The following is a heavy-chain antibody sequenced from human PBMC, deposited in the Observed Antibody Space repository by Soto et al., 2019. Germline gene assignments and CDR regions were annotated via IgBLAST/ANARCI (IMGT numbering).Heavy chain of an antibody. CDR3: PRLYCSSSDSYLYRSALGV. J-gene: IGHJ6*02. Sequence: QVQLVESGGGVVQPGRSLRLSCAASGFTFSTSAMHWVRQAPGKGPEWVAVISSDGSKAYYAESVRGRFTISSDNSKYTLYLQMNSLRAEDTAVYRGPRLYCSSSDSYLYRSALGVWGQGTTVTVSS. V-gene: IGHV3-30-3*01. CDR1: GFTFSTSA. D-gene: IGHD2-2*01. CDR2: ISSDGSKA.